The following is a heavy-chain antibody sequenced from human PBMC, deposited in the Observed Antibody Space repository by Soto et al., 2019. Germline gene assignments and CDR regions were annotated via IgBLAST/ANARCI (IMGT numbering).Heavy chain of an antibody. D-gene: IGHD2-15*01. CDR2: INPSSSAT. Sequence: GCPVKLCCKASGYTITSSYMHSVRQAPGQGLQWMGIINPSSSATRYSQKFQGRVTMTRDVSTSTVYMEMSGLRSEDTAVYYCATAYCSRGNCYRRYNYDTDVCGERAPFT. CDR1: GYTITSSY. J-gene: IGHJ6*03. CDR3: ATAYCSRGNCYRRYNYDTDV. V-gene: IGHV1-46*01.